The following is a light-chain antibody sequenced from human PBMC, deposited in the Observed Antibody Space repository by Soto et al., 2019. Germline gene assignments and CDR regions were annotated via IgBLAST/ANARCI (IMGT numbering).Light chain of an antibody. CDR2: EGS. CDR1: TIDVGSYNL. V-gene: IGLV2-23*03. J-gene: IGLJ2*01. Sequence: QSALTQPASVSGSPGQSITISCTGTTIDVGSYNLVSWYQQHPGKAPKLMIYEGSKRPSGVSNRFSGSKSGNTASLTISGLHAEDAADYYCCSYAGSSTFYVVFGGGTKLTVL. CDR3: CSYAGSSTFYVV.